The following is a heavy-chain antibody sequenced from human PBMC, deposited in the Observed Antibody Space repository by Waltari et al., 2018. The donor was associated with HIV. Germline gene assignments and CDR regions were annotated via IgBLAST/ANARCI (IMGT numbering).Heavy chain of an antibody. D-gene: IGHD5-12*01. CDR2: IYYSGST. J-gene: IGHJ5*02. V-gene: IGHV4-31*02. CDR3: ARGNRRDGYNLDPGWFDP. Sequence: YWSWIRQHPGKGLEWIGYIYYSGSTYYNPSLKSRVTISVDTSKNQFSLKLSSVTAADTAVYYCARGNRRDGYNLDPGWFDPWGQGTLVTVSS. CDR1: Y.